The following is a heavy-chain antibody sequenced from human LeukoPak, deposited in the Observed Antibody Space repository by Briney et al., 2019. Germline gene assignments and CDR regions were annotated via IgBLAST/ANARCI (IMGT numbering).Heavy chain of an antibody. Sequence: GGSLRLSCAASGFTFSSYSMNWVRQAPGKGLGWVSSISSSSSYIYYADSVKGRFTISRDNAKNSLYLQMNSLRAEDMAVYYCASDLGYCSSTSCSPPLDYWGQGTLVTVSS. CDR2: ISSSSSYI. V-gene: IGHV3-21*01. D-gene: IGHD2-2*01. CDR1: GFTFSSYS. J-gene: IGHJ4*02. CDR3: ASDLGYCSSTSCSPPLDY.